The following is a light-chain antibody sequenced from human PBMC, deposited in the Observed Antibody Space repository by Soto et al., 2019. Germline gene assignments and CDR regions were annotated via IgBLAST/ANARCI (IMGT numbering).Light chain of an antibody. CDR2: KAS. CDR1: QIISSW. J-gene: IGKJ2*01. CDR3: QHYNSFLYT. V-gene: IGKV1-5*03. Sequence: DIQMTQSPSTLSASVGDRVTITCRASQIISSWLAWYQQKPGEAPNLLIYKASTLESGVPSRFSGSGSGTEFTLTISSLQPDDFATYYCQHYNSFLYTFGQGTKVDIK.